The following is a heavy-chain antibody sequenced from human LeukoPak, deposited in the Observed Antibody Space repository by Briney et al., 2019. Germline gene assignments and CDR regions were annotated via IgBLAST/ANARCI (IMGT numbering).Heavy chain of an antibody. D-gene: IGHD5-24*01. V-gene: IGHV3-23*01. CDR1: AITFSSHA. CDR3: AKGGAATMRDGYNYYYYYMEV. Sequence: PGGSLRLSCAASAITFSSHAMSWVRQAPGKGLEWVSLISGSGGHTYYGDSVKGRFTISRENSTNRLYLQINSLRPEDTAVYYCAKGGAATMRDGYNYYYYYMEVWGRGTTVTVSS. J-gene: IGHJ6*03. CDR2: ISGSGGHT.